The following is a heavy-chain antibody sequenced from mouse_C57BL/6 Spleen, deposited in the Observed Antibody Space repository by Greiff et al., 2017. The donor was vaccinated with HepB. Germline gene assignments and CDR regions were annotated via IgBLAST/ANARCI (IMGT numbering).Heavy chain of an antibody. J-gene: IGHJ2*01. V-gene: IGHV1-55*01. CDR1: GYTFTSYW. CDR3: ARRGPYQGYFDY. D-gene: IGHD3-1*01. CDR2: IYPGSGST. Sequence: QVQLKQPGAELVKPGASVKMSCKASGYTFTSYWITWVKQRPGQGLEWIGDIYPGSGSTNYNEKFKSKATLTVDTSSSTAYMQLSSLTSEDSAVYYCARRGPYQGYFDYWGQGTTLTVSS.